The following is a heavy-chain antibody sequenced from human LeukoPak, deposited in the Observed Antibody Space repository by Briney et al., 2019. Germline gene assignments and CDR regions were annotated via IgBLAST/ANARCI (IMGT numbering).Heavy chain of an antibody. CDR2: FDPEDGET. CDR1: GYTLTELS. D-gene: IGHD2-2*01. CDR3: ATRYCSSTSCAFDP. Sequence: ASVKVSCKVSGYTLTELSMHWVRQAPGKGLEWTGGFDPEDGETIYAQEFQGRVTMTEDTSTDTAYMELSSLRSEDTAVYYCATRYCSSTSCAFDPWGQGTLVTVSS. V-gene: IGHV1-24*01. J-gene: IGHJ5*02.